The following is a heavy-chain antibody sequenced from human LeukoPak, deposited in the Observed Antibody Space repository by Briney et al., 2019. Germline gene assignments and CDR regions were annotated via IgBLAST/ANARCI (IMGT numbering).Heavy chain of an antibody. Sequence: GGSLRLSCAASGFTFDDFDMIWVRQAPGKGLEWVSAINWNGGATGHADSVKGRFTISRDNAKNSLYLQMNSLRAEDMALYYCAKGKDYATLAPFDYWGQGTLVTVSS. J-gene: IGHJ4*02. CDR1: GFTFDDFD. CDR2: INWNGGAT. D-gene: IGHD2-2*01. V-gene: IGHV3-20*04. CDR3: AKGKDYATLAPFDY.